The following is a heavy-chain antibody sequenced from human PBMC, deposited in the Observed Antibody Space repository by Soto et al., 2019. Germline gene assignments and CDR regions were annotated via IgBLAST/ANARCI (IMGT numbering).Heavy chain of an antibody. D-gene: IGHD3-3*01. Sequence: GGSLRLACAASGFTFSSYAMSWVRQAPGKGLEWVSAISGSGGSTFHADPVKGRFTISRDNSQNTLYLQMSSLRAEDTAIYYCAKRVNTYYFDYWGPGTLVTVSS. CDR1: GFTFSSYA. CDR2: ISGSGGST. V-gene: IGHV3-23*01. CDR3: AKRVNTYYFDY. J-gene: IGHJ4*02.